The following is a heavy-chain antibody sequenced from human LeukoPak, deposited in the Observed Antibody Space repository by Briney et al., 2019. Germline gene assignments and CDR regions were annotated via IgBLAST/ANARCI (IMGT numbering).Heavy chain of an antibody. V-gene: IGHV3-21*01. Sequence: PGGSLRLSCAASGFTFSSYSMNWVRQAPGKGLEWVSSISSSSSYIYYADSAKGRFTISRDNAKNSLYLQMNSLRAEDTAVYYCASFQWIPRGVDYWGQGTLVTVSS. CDR3: ASFQWIPRGVDY. J-gene: IGHJ4*02. D-gene: IGHD3-10*01. CDR2: ISSSSSYI. CDR1: GFTFSSYS.